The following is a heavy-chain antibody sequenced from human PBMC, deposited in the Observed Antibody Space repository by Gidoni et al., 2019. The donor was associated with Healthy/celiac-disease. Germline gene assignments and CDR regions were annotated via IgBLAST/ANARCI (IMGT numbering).Heavy chain of an antibody. CDR2: IIPILGIA. Sequence: QVQLVQSGAEVKKPGSSVKVSCKASGGTFSSYAISWVRQAPGQGLEWMGRIIPILGIANYAQKFQGRVTITADKSTSTAYMELSSLRSEDTAVYYCATPWGRYSGYDYYYYGMDVWGQGTTVTVSS. CDR3: ATPWGRYSGYDYYYYGMDV. J-gene: IGHJ6*02. V-gene: IGHV1-69*04. D-gene: IGHD5-12*01. CDR1: GGTFSSYA.